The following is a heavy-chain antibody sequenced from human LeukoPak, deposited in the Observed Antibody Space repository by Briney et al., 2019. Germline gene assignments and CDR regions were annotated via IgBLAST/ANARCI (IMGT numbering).Heavy chain of an antibody. D-gene: IGHD2-2*01. J-gene: IGHJ6*02. V-gene: IGHV5-51*01. Sequence: GESLKISCKGSGYSFTSYWIGWVRQMPGKGLEWMGIIYPGDSDTRYSPSFQGQVTISADKSISTAYLQWSSLKASDTAMYYCARVRPPDIVVVPAATYYYGMDVWGRGTTVTVSS. CDR3: ARVRPPDIVVVPAATYYYGMDV. CDR1: GYSFTSYW. CDR2: IYPGDSDT.